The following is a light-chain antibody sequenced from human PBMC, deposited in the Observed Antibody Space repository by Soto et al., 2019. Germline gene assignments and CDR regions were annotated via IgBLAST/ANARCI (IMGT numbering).Light chain of an antibody. CDR1: KGISSY. CDR3: QQYYSYPQT. V-gene: IGKV1-8*01. Sequence: AIRMTQSPSSFSASTGDRVTINCRASKGISSYLAWYQQKPEKAPKLLIYAASTSQSGVPSRFSGSGSGTDFTLTISCLQSXXFATYFCQQYYSYPQTFGGGTKVEIK. J-gene: IGKJ4*02. CDR2: AAS.